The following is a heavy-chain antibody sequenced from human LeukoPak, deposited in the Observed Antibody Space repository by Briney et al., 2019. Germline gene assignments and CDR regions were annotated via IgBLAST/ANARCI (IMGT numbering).Heavy chain of an antibody. J-gene: IGHJ4*02. CDR1: GFTFSSYG. CDR2: ISYDGSNK. Sequence: PGGSLRLSCAASGFTFSSYGMHWVRQAPGKGLEWVAVISYDGSNKYYADSVKGRFTISRDNSKNTLYLQMNSLRAEDTVVYYCAKDRRALYSIAAAGTFDYWGQGTLVTVSS. D-gene: IGHD6-13*01. V-gene: IGHV3-30*18. CDR3: AKDRRALYSIAAAGTFDY.